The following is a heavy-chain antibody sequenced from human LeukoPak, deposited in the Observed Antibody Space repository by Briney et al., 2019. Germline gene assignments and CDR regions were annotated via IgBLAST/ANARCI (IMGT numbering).Heavy chain of an antibody. Sequence: TSETLSLTCAVYGGSFSGYYWSWIRQPPGKGLEWIGEINHSGSTNYNPSLKSRVTISVDTSKNQCSLKLSSVTAAYTAVYYCARGGSSGYYSYYFDYWGQGTLVTVSS. CDR2: INHSGST. CDR1: GGSFSGYY. CDR3: ARGGSSGYYSYYFDY. D-gene: IGHD3-22*01. J-gene: IGHJ4*02. V-gene: IGHV4-34*01.